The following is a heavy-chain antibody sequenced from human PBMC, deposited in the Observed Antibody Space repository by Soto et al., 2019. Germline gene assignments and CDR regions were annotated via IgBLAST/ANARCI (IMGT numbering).Heavy chain of an antibody. CDR3: ARGQSGSYSFDF. D-gene: IGHD3-10*01. J-gene: IGHJ4*02. CDR2: INSDGGTT. V-gene: IGHV3-74*01. CDR1: GFTFSSYW. Sequence: EVQLVESGGGFVQPGGSLRLSCAASGFTFSSYWIHWVRQAPGKGLVWVSRINSDGGTTNYADSLKGRFTISRDNAKNTLVFQMNSPEGEGTAVYYCARGQSGSYSFDFWGQGTLVTVSS.